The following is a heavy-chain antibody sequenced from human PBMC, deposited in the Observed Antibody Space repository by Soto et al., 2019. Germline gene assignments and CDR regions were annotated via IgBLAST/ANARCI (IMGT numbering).Heavy chain of an antibody. J-gene: IGHJ2*01. V-gene: IGHV3-30*18. CDR2: ISYDGSNK. D-gene: IGHD6-19*01. Sequence: DKGLEWVAVISYDGSNKYYAHSLNGRFTISRDNSKNTLYLQMNSRRAEYTAVYYCAKYFFIKAEDGISVLCTVSAFQRILCSDL. CDR3: AKYFFIKAEDGISVLCTVSAFQRILCSDL.